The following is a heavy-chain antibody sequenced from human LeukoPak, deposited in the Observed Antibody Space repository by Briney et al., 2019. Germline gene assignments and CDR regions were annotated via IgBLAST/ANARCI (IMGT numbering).Heavy chain of an antibody. D-gene: IGHD6-19*01. CDR3: ARDGKIGSGWYSGLNWFDP. CDR1: GGSFSGYY. V-gene: IGHV4-34*01. CDR2: INHSGST. Sequence: PSETLSLTCAVYGGSFSGYYWSWIRQPPGKGLEWIGEINHSGSTNYNPSLKSRVTISVDTSKNQFSLKLSSVTAADTAVYYCARDGKIGSGWYSGLNWFDPWGQGTLVTVSS. J-gene: IGHJ5*02.